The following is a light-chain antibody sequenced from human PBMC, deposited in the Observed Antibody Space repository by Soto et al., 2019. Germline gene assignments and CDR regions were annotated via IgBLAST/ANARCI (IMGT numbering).Light chain of an antibody. CDR2: GAS. CDR1: QSISDT. CDR3: QQRSNWPPIT. V-gene: IGKV3-11*01. Sequence: EIVMTQSPATLSVSPGGRATLSCRASQSISDTLAWYQQKPGQAPRLLIYGASKRATGVPVRFSGSGSGTDFTLTISSVEPDDFAVYYCQQRSNWPPITFGQGTRLEIK. J-gene: IGKJ5*01.